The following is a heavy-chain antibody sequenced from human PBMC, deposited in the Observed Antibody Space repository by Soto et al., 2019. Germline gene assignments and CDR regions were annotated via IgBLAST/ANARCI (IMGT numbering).Heavy chain of an antibody. V-gene: IGHV3-23*01. J-gene: IGHJ4*02. CDR1: GFTFSSFA. Sequence: LRLSVAASGFTFSSFALSWVRQAPGMGLEWVSAISNRGDDTDYADSVKGRFTISRENSKNTLYMQMNSLRAEDTAIYYCAKDSAPWCSINSCYRTHWGQGTLVTVSS. D-gene: IGHD2-2*02. CDR3: AKDSAPWCSINSCYRTH. CDR2: ISNRGDDT.